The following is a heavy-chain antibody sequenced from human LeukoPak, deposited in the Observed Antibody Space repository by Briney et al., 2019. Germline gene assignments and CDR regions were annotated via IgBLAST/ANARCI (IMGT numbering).Heavy chain of an antibody. V-gene: IGHV1-18*01. CDR1: RYSLHRLG. D-gene: IGHD3-3*01. J-gene: IGHJ4*02. CDR3: ERWSGGITISAVGDFDY. CDR2: NSGYNWNT. Sequence: SDTVPCMNSRYSLHRLGYSRLRLDPGPGLERAGWNSGYNWNTNYAQKFQGRVTLTTYTSTNTAYMELRSLRSDDTAVYYCERWSGGITISAVGDFDYWGQGTLVTGSS.